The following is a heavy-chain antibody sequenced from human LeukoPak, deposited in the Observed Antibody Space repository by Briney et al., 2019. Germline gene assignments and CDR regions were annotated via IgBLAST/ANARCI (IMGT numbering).Heavy chain of an antibody. D-gene: IGHD2-2*01. Sequence: ASVKVSCKASGYTFTGYHMHWVRQAPGQGLEWMGWINPNSGGTNYAQKFQGRVTMTRDTSISTAYMELSRLRSDDTAVYYCAREGDIVVVPAAGWFDPWGQGTLVTVSS. J-gene: IGHJ5*02. V-gene: IGHV1-2*02. CDR2: INPNSGGT. CDR1: GYTFTGYH. CDR3: AREGDIVVVPAAGWFDP.